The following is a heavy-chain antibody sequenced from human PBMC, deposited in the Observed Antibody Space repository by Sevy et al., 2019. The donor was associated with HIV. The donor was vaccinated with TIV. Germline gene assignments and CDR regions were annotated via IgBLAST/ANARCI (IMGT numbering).Heavy chain of an antibody. D-gene: IGHD6-13*01. CDR2: ISGSGSTT. J-gene: IGHJ4*02. Sequence: GGFLRLSCTASGFTFINYGMNWVRQAPGKGLEWISVISGSGSTTYYADSVKGRFAISRDNSNNTLYLQIRSLRVEDPALDYCARAHVAAAGKGYFDYWGQGTLVTVSS. CDR3: ARAHVAAAGKGYFDY. V-gene: IGHV3-23*01. CDR1: GFTFINYG.